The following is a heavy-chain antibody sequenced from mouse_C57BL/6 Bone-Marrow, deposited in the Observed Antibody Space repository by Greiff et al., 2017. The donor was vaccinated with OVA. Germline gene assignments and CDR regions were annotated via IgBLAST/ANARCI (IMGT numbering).Heavy chain of an antibody. D-gene: IGHD2-4*01. CDR2: IYPGSGNT. Sequence: VQLQQSGAELVKPGASVKLSCKASGYTFSSYGMSWVKQSPGQGLEWIGEIYPGSGNTDYNEKFKGKATLTADKSSSTAYMKLRSLTSEDSAVYFCARHDYYFDYWGQGTTLTVSS. J-gene: IGHJ2*01. CDR1: GYTFSSYG. CDR3: ARHDYYFDY. V-gene: IGHV1-81*01.